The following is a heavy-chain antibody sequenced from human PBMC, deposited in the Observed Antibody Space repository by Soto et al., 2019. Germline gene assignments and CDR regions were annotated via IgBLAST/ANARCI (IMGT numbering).Heavy chain of an antibody. CDR3: AAHSGSFYYGMDV. CDR2: IYPGDSDT. D-gene: IGHD1-26*01. V-gene: IGHV5-51*01. J-gene: IGHJ6*02. CDR1: GYSFHQYW. Sequence: GESLKISCKASGYSFHQYWIGWVRQMPGKGLEWMGIIYPGDSDTRYSPSFQGQVTISVDKSIITAYLQWSSLQASDTAMYYCAAHSGSFYYGMDVWGQGTTVTVSS.